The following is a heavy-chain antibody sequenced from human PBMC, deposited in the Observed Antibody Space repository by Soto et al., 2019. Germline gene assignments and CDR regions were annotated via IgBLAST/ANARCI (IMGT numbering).Heavy chain of an antibody. CDR2: IYSSGGS. CDR3: ARGSWAYLDP. Sequence: CSVGDSSSARHICYRCRYRQPPGKGLEWIGKIYSSGGSYYSTSLESRVTISVDSSKNQFSLKLNSVTAAGTATYFCARGSWAYLDPRGHGSVVPVSS. CDR1: DSSSARHICY. V-gene: IGHV4-39*02. J-gene: IGHJ5*02. D-gene: IGHD1-26*01.